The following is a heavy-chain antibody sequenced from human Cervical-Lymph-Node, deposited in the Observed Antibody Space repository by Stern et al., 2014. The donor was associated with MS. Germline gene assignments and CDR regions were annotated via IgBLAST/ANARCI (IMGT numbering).Heavy chain of an antibody. Sequence: VQLVESGGGVVQPGRSLSLSCVASGFTFRTYAMHWVRQAPGKGLEWVAFVSYDGTQRNSTDSVKARFTISRENSKNALYLHMNSLRDEETAVYFCARGGRGVGLEYWGQGALVTVSS. CDR2: VSYDGTQR. CDR3: ARGGRGVGLEY. J-gene: IGHJ4*02. CDR1: GFTFRTYA. V-gene: IGHV3-30-3*01. D-gene: IGHD3-10*01.